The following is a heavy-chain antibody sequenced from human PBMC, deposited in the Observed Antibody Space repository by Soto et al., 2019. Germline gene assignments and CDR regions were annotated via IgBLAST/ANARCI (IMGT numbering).Heavy chain of an antibody. D-gene: IGHD3-22*01. J-gene: IGHJ6*02. CDR1: GGAFRNYA. CDR2: VMPTFGAG. CDR3: SASRGFYEAMDA. V-gene: IGHV1-69*01. Sequence: QVQLVQSGAEVQKPGSSVKVSCTASGGAFRNYAVSWVRQAPGQGLEWMGAVMPTFGAGVYAQKFQGRRTIFADASTNTAYTNVSSLTFEDAAIYYCSASRGFYEAMDAWGQGTTLTVSS.